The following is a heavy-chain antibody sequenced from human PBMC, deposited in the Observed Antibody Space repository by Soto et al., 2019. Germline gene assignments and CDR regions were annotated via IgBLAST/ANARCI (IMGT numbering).Heavy chain of an antibody. J-gene: IGHJ4*02. D-gene: IGHD1-26*01. CDR2: IGTVGDT. CDR3: ARGAPTGSSVFDY. Sequence: EVQLVESGGGVVRPGGSLRLSCAASGFTFDSYDMHWVRQAAGKPLEWVSSIGTVGDTYYQDSVKGRFTFSRDNGKSSLSLQMNSLRVEDTAIYFCARGAPTGSSVFDYWGQGILVAVSS. V-gene: IGHV3-13*01. CDR1: GFTFDSYD.